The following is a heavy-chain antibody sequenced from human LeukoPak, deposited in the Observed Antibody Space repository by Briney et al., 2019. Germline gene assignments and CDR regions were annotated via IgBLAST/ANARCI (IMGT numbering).Heavy chain of an antibody. Sequence: KPSETLSLTCAVYGGSFSGYYWSWIRQPPGKGLEWIGEINHSGSTNYNPSLKSRVTISVDTSKNQFSLKLSSVTAADTAVYYCARSGYATIFGVVITNLGYYYYYGMDVWGQGTTVTVSS. CDR2: INHSGST. CDR3: ARSGYATIFGVVITNLGYYYYYGMDV. D-gene: IGHD3-3*01. CDR1: GGSFSGYY. J-gene: IGHJ6*02. V-gene: IGHV4-34*01.